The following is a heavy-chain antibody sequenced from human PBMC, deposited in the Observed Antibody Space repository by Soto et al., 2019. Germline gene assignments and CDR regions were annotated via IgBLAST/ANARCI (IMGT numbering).Heavy chain of an antibody. CDR2: ITDGGGST. V-gene: IGHV3-23*01. D-gene: IGHD1-1*01. Sequence: GGSLRLSCVASGFTFTNVAMTWVRQAPGKGLEWVSSITDGGGSTDYADSVKGRFTISRDNSKCTLYLQMNNLRADDTAVYYCAKLYWNPRYFDYWGQGARVTVSS. CDR3: AKLYWNPRYFDY. CDR1: GFTFTNVA. J-gene: IGHJ4*02.